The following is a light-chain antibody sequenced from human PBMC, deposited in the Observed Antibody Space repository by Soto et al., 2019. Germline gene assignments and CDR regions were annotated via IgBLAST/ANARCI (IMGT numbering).Light chain of an antibody. Sequence: DIVLTQSPGTLSLSPGERATLSCRASQSVSSKYLAWYQQKPGQAPRVLIYGASIRATGLPERFSGGGSGAAFTLTIARLETEDFAVYYCQQYGSSLFTFGPGTKVDIK. V-gene: IGKV3-20*01. J-gene: IGKJ3*01. CDR2: GAS. CDR1: QSVSSKY. CDR3: QQYGSSLFT.